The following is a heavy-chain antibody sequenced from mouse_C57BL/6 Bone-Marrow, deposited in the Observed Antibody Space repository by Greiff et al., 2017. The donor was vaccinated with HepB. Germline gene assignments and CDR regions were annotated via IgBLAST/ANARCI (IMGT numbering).Heavy chain of an antibody. Sequence: QVQLKESGAELAKPGASVKLSCKASGYTFTSYWMHWVKQRPGQGLEWIGYINPSSGYTKYNQKFKDKATLTADKSSSTAYMHLSSLTYEDSAVYYCARNYYDYAMDYWGQGTSVTVSS. D-gene: IGHD1-1*01. V-gene: IGHV1-7*01. CDR1: GYTFTSYW. J-gene: IGHJ4*01. CDR3: ARNYYDYAMDY. CDR2: INPSSGYT.